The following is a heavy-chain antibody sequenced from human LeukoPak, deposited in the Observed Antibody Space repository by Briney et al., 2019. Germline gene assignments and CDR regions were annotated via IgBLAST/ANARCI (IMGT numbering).Heavy chain of an antibody. CDR1: GFTFSSYS. CDR2: IYSGGST. Sequence: GGSLRLSCAASGFTFSSYSMNWVRQAPGKGLEWVSVIYSGGSTYYADSVKGRFTISRDNSKNTLYLQMNSLRAEDTAVYYCARNLYVWGSYRQDWGQGTLVTVSS. D-gene: IGHD3-16*02. J-gene: IGHJ4*02. CDR3: ARNLYVWGSYRQD. V-gene: IGHV3-66*01.